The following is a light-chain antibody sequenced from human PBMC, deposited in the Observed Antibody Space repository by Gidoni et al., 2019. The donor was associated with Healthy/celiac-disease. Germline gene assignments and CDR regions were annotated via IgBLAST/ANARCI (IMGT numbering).Light chain of an antibody. CDR3: CSYAGSIVV. CDR2: EGS. CDR1: SRDVGSYNL. J-gene: IGLJ2*01. Sequence: QSALTQPASVSGSPGQSITIACTGTSRDVGSYNLVSWYPQRPVKAPKLMICEGSKRPSGVSNRFSGSRSGNTASLTISGLQAEDEADYYCCSYAGSIVVFGGGTKLTVL. V-gene: IGLV2-23*01.